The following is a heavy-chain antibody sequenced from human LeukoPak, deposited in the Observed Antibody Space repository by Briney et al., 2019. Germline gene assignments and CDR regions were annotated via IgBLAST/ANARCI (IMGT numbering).Heavy chain of an antibody. CDR2: ISGSGGST. Sequence: GGSLRLSCAASGFTFSSYAMSWVRQAPGKGLEWVSAISGSGGSTYYADSVKGRFTISRDNAKNSLYLQMNSLRAEDTAVYYCARVISGWYFPGMDVWGQGTTVTVSS. V-gene: IGHV3-23*01. J-gene: IGHJ6*02. CDR3: ARVISGWYFPGMDV. CDR1: GFTFSSYA. D-gene: IGHD6-19*01.